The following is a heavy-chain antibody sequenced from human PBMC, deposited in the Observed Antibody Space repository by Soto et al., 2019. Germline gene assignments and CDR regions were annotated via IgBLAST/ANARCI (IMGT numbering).Heavy chain of an antibody. CDR1: GFTFSSYA. D-gene: IGHD3-16*01. CDR3: AKVGGADAFDL. V-gene: IGHV3-23*01. CDR2: ISGSGGST. Sequence: EVQLLESGGGLVQPGGSLRLSCAASGFTFSSYAMNWVLQAPGKGLEWVSAISGSGGSTYYADSLKGRFTISRDNSNEPLYQQMNSLRGEDTDLYSCAKVGGADAFDLWGQGTMVTVSS. J-gene: IGHJ3*01.